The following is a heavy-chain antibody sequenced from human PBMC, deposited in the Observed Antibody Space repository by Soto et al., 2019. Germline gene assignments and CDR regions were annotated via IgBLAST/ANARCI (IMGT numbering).Heavy chain of an antibody. CDR2: LNSYNGDA. V-gene: IGHV1-18*01. CDR3: AREDSGGLDY. CDR1: GYTFSNYG. Sequence: QVQLVQSGVEVKKPGASVKVSCKASGYTFSNYGITWVRQAPGQGLEWMGWLNSYNGDARYAQNLQGRVTMTTDTSTSTAYMELWSLRSDDTAVYYCAREDSGGLDYWGQGTLVTVSS. J-gene: IGHJ4*02. D-gene: IGHD1-26*01.